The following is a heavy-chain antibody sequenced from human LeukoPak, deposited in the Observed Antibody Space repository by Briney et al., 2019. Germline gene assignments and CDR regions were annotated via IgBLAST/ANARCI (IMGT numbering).Heavy chain of an antibody. D-gene: IGHD5-18*01. CDR1: GGSISSYY. CDR2: IYYSGST. Sequence: SETLSLTCTVSGGSISSYYWSWIRQPPGKGLEWIGYIYYSGSTYYNPSLKSRVTISVDTSKNQFSLKLSSVTAADTAVYYCASSRDTAMVISHYWGQGTLVTVSS. J-gene: IGHJ4*02. CDR3: ASSRDTAMVISHY. V-gene: IGHV4-59*12.